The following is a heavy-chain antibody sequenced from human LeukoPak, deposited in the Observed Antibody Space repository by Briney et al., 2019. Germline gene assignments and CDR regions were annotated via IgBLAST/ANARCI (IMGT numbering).Heavy chain of an antibody. CDR1: GFTFSSYS. J-gene: IGHJ1*01. Sequence: GSLRLSCAASGFTFSSYSMNWVRQAPGKGLEWVSSISSSSSYIYYADSVKGRFTISRDNAKNSLYPQMNSLRAEDTAVYYCARTDYGDYEYFQHWGQGTLVTVSS. D-gene: IGHD4-17*01. CDR2: ISSSSSYI. V-gene: IGHV3-21*01. CDR3: ARTDYGDYEYFQH.